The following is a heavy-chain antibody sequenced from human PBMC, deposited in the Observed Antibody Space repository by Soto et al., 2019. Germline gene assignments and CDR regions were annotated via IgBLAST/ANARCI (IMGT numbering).Heavy chain of an antibody. CDR3: AKFYGGNSAHTYTIDP. CDR2: ISSSGGST. V-gene: IGHV3-23*01. D-gene: IGHD2-21*02. J-gene: IGHJ5*02. Sequence: EVQLLESGGGLVQPGGSLRLSCAASGFTFSSYAMSWVRQAPGNGLEWVSTISSSGGSTHYADSVKGRFTISRDNSKNTLYLKMNSLRAEDTAVYYCAKFYGGNSAHTYTIDPWGQGTLVTVSS. CDR1: GFTFSSYA.